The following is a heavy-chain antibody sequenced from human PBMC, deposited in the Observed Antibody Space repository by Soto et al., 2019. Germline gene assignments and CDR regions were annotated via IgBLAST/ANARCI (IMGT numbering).Heavy chain of an antibody. J-gene: IGHJ4*02. V-gene: IGHV1-58*02. Sequence: QMQLVQSGPEVKKPGTSVKVSCKASGFTFTRSAMQWVRQARGQRLEWIGWIVVGSGHTNYAQKFQERVTITRDMSTSPAYIGLSSLRSEVTAVYYCAADADFSSARCYPYNFYYWGQGTLVTVSS. CDR1: GFTFTRSA. D-gene: IGHD2-2*01. CDR3: AADADFSSARCYPYNFYY. CDR2: IVVGSGHT.